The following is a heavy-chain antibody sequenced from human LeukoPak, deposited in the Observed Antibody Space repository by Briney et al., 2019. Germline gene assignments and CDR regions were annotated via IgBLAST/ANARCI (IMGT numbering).Heavy chain of an antibody. CDR3: AADSGPDTSYYYGMDV. Sequence: SVKVSCKASGFTFTSSAMQWVRQARGPRLEWIGWIVVGSGNTNYAQKFQERVTITRDMSTSTAYMELSSLRSEDTAAYYCAADSGPDTSYYYGMDVWGQGTTVTVSS. CDR1: GFTFTSSA. CDR2: IVVGSGNT. J-gene: IGHJ6*02. V-gene: IGHV1-58*02. D-gene: IGHD2-2*02.